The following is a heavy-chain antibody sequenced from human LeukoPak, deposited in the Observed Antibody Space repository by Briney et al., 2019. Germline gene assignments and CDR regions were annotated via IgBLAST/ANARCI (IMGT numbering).Heavy chain of an antibody. V-gene: IGHV1-18*01. D-gene: IGHD3-22*01. CDR3: AREILDSSGYSLRVFDL. CDR1: GGTFTSYA. CDR2: ISAYNGNT. Sequence: ASVKVSCKASGGTFTSYAISWLRQAPGQGLEWMGWISAYNGNTNYAQKLQGRVTMTTDTSTSTAYMELRSLRSDDTAVYYCAREILDSSGYSLRVFDLWGRGTLVTVSS. J-gene: IGHJ2*01.